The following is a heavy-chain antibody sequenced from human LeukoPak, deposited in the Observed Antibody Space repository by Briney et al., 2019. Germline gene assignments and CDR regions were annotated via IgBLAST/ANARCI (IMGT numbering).Heavy chain of an antibody. J-gene: IGHJ4*02. V-gene: IGHV3-23*01. D-gene: IGHD2-15*01. CDR1: GFTFNSYA. CDR2: IFGSGGSA. CDR3: GKTTVGYSSGRYPGWPVDY. Sequence: GGSLRLSCEASGFTFNSYAMYWVRQAPGKGLEWISGIFGSGGSAHYADSVKGRFTISRDNSKNTVYLQLDSLRVEDTAVYYCGKTTVGYSSGRYPGWPVDYWGQGALVTVSS.